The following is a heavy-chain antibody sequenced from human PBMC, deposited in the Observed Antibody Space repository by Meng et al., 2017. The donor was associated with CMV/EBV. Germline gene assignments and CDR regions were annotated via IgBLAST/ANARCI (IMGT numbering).Heavy chain of an antibody. V-gene: IGHV3-21*01. J-gene: IGHJ6*02. CDR3: ARDGKKTLGLYMVRGVIGYYGMDV. CDR2: ISSSSSYI. CDR1: RFIFSRYV. D-gene: IGHD3-10*01. Sequence: GESLKISCGVSRFIFSRYVIYCVRQALGKGLEWVSSISSSSSYIYYADSVQGRFTISRDNAKNSLYLQMNSLRVEDTAVYYCARDGKKTLGLYMVRGVIGYYGMDVWGQGTTVTVSS.